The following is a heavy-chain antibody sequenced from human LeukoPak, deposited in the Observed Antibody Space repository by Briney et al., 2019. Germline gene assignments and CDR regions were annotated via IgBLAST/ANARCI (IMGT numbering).Heavy chain of an antibody. CDR1: GGSFSGYY. Sequence: SETLSLTCAVYGGSFSGYYWSWIRQPPGKGLEWIGEINHSGSTNYNPSLKSRVTISVDTSKNQFSLKLSSVTAADTAVYYCARLPSYDILTGSPYFDYWGQGTLVTVSS. J-gene: IGHJ4*02. CDR3: ARLPSYDILTGSPYFDY. V-gene: IGHV4-34*01. D-gene: IGHD3-9*01. CDR2: INHSGST.